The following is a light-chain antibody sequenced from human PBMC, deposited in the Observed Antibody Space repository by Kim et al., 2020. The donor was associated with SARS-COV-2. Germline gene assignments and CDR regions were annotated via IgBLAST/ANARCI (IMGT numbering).Light chain of an antibody. J-gene: IGKJ2*01. Sequence: EIVMTQSPATLSVSPGERVTLSCRASQSINSNLAWYQQKAGQAPRLLIYGASARATGIPARFSGSGSGTEFTLTISSLQSEDFAVYYCQQYNSWPPMYTFGQGTKLEI. V-gene: IGKV3-15*01. CDR2: GAS. CDR1: QSINSN. CDR3: QQYNSWPPMYT.